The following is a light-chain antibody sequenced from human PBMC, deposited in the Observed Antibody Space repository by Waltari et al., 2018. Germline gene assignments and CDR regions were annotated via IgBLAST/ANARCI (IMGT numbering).Light chain of an antibody. J-gene: IGKJ1*01. Sequence: DIHLTQSPSFLSASVGDRVTITCRASQGISSNLAWYQQKPGKAPKLLIYRASTLQSGVPSRFSGSESWTDFTLTISSLQPEDFATYYCLQLNSYPRTFGQGTKVEVK. CDR1: QGISSN. CDR3: LQLNSYPRT. CDR2: RAS. V-gene: IGKV1-9*01.